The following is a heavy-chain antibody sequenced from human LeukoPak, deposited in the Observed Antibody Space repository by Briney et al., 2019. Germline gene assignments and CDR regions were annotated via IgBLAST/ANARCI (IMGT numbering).Heavy chain of an antibody. CDR1: GFTFSSYG. CDR3: AKGGGYEAQYYYYYLDV. CDR2: IRYDGSNK. V-gene: IGHV3-30*02. Sequence: GGSLRLSCAASGFTFSSYGMHWVRQAPGKGLEWVAFIRYDGSNKYYADSVKGRFTISGDNSKNTLYLQMKSLRAEDTAVYYCAKGGGYEAQYYYYYLDVWGKGTTVTISS. J-gene: IGHJ6*03. D-gene: IGHD5-12*01.